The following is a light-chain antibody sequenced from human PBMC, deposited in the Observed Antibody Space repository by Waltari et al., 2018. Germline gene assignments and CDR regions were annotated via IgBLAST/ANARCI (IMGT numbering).Light chain of an antibody. CDR1: RRITSTY. CDR2: GAS. Sequence: IVLTQSPGTPSLSPEEGTTPSCRASRRITSTYLTWFQQKPGQAPRLLIYGASRRATGIPDRGSGGGSGTDFTLTISRREPEDSAVYYGQQYDSLGRTFGGGTTVEIK. CDR3: QQYDSLGRT. J-gene: IGKJ4*01. V-gene: IGKV3-20*01.